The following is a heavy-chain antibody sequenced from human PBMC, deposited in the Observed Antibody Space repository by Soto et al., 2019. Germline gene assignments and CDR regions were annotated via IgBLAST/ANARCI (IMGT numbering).Heavy chain of an antibody. CDR1: GFTFSGSA. D-gene: IGHD6-25*01. V-gene: IGHV3-73*01. J-gene: IGHJ4*02. CDR2: IRSKANSYAT. CDR3: TTRDGYNLDY. Sequence: GGSLRLSCAASGFTFSGSAMHWVRQASGKGLEWVGRIRSKANSYATAYAASVKGRFTISRDDSKTTAYLQMTSLKTEDTAVDYCTTRDGYNLDYWGQGTLVTVSS.